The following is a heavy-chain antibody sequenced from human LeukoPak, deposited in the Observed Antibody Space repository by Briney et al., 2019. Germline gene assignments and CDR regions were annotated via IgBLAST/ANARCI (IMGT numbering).Heavy chain of an antibody. CDR2: INPNSGGT. J-gene: IGHJ5*02. D-gene: IGHD3-10*01. V-gene: IGHV1-2*02. Sequence: RASVKVSCKASGYTFTGYYMHWVRQAPRQGLEWMGWINPNSGGTNYAQKFQGRVTMTRDTSISTAYMELSRLRSDDTAVYYCARDFPAPYYYGSGSYYTGWFDPWGQGTLVTVSS. CDR1: GYTFTGYY. CDR3: ARDFPAPYYYGSGSYYTGWFDP.